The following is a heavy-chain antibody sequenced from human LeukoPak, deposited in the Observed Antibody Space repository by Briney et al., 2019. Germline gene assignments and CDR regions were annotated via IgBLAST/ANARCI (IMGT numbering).Heavy chain of an antibody. CDR3: AREGIAVADTYYYYYMDV. J-gene: IGHJ6*03. Sequence: KPSETPSLTCTVTGTSIRSGSYYWNWIRQAAGKGLEWIGRMYIGGRTTYNPSLKSRVTISLETTENQFSLRLRSVTAADTAVYYCAREGIAVADTYYYYYMDVWGKGTWVTVSS. CDR1: GTSIRSGSYY. V-gene: IGHV4-61*02. D-gene: IGHD6-19*01. CDR2: MYIGGRT.